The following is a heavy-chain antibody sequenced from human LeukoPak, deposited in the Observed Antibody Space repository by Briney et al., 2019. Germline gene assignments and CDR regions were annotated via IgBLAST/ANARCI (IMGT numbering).Heavy chain of an antibody. Sequence: SETLSLTCTVSGGSISSYYWSWIRQPPGKGLEWIGYIYYSGSTNYNPSLKSRVTISVDTSKNQFSLKLSSVTAADTAVYYCARAGSSWHADAFDIWGQGTMVTVSS. J-gene: IGHJ3*02. D-gene: IGHD6-13*01. CDR1: GGSISSYY. V-gene: IGHV4-59*01. CDR3: ARAGSSWHADAFDI. CDR2: IYYSGST.